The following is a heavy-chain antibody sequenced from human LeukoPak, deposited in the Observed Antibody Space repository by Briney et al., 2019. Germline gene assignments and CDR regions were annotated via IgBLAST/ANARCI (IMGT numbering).Heavy chain of an antibody. D-gene: IGHD1-20*01. CDR2: INPNSGGT. V-gene: IGHV1-2*02. J-gene: IGHJ4*02. CDR1: GYTFTDYF. Sequence: ASVKVSCKASGYTFTDYFIHWVRQAPGQGLEWMGWINPNSGGTNYAQKFQGRVTMTRDTSISTAYMELSRLRSDDTAVYYCARGNWNLIDYWGQGTLVTVSS. CDR3: ARGNWNLIDY.